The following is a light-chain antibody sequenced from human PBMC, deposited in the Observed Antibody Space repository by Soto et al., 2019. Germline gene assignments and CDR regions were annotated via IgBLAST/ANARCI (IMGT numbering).Light chain of an antibody. CDR3: QQYASTRWT. CDR2: GAS. CDR1: QSVSSN. V-gene: IGKV3-20*01. Sequence: TPSPATLTVTPVEGATLSYRASQSVSSNLAWYQQKPGQAPRLLIHGASSRASGIPDRFSGSGSGTDFTLTISRLQPEDFAVYYCQQYASTRWTFGQGTKVDI. J-gene: IGKJ1*01.